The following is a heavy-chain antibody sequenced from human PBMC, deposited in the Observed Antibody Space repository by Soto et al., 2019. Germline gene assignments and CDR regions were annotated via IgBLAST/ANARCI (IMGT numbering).Heavy chain of an antibody. Sequence: QVQLQESGPGLVKPSETLSLTCTVSGGSISSYYWSWIRQPAGKGLEWIGRIYTSGSTNYNPSFKSRVTMSVDTSKNQFSLKLSSVTAADTAVYYCARDGRVAVAVHDAFDIWGQGTMVTVSS. J-gene: IGHJ3*02. D-gene: IGHD6-19*01. CDR2: IYTSGST. CDR3: ARDGRVAVAVHDAFDI. V-gene: IGHV4-4*07. CDR1: GGSISSYY.